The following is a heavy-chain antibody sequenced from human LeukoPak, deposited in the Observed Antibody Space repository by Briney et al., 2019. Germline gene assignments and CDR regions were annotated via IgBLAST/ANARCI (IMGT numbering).Heavy chain of an antibody. CDR2: IYTSGST. D-gene: IGHD5-12*01. J-gene: IGHJ4*02. Sequence: SETLSLTCTVSGGSISSGSYYWSWIRQPAGKGLEWIGRIYTSGSTNYNPSLKSRVTISVDTSKNQFSLKLSSVTAADTAVYYCARGKSGYDPRGFDYWGQGTLVTVSS. V-gene: IGHV4-61*02. CDR1: GGSISSGSYY. CDR3: ARGKSGYDPRGFDY.